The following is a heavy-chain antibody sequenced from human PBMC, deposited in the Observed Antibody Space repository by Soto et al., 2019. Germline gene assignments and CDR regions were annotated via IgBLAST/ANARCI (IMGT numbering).Heavy chain of an antibody. V-gene: IGHV3-30*18. CDR1: GFTFSSYG. D-gene: IGHD2-15*01. CDR2: IINDGSKK. Sequence: GGAPRLSCAASGFTFSSYGLHWGRQAPGKGLEGVAGIINDGSKKYYADSVKGRFTISRDNSKNTLYLQMNSLRAEDTAVYYCAKDQLRLRYGMDVWGKGPTVTVSS. CDR3: AKDQLRLRYGMDV. J-gene: IGHJ6*04.